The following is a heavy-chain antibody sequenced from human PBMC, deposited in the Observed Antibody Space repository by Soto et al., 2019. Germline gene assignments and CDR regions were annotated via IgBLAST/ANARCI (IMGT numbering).Heavy chain of an antibody. CDR3: ARDRARYCTNGVCYYYGMDV. J-gene: IGHJ6*02. Sequence: ASVKVSCKASGYTFTSYAMHWVRQAPGQRREWMGWINAGNGNTKYSQKFQGRVTITRDTSASTAYMELSSLRSEDTAVYYCARDRARYCTNGVCYYYGMDVWGQGTTVTVSS. V-gene: IGHV1-3*01. D-gene: IGHD2-8*01. CDR1: GYTFTSYA. CDR2: INAGNGNT.